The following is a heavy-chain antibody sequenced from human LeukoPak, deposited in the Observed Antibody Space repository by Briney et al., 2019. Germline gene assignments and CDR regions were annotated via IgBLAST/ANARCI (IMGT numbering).Heavy chain of an antibody. Sequence: GGSLRLSCAASGFTFSSYGMHWVRQAPGKGLEWVAVIWYDGSNKYYADSVKGRFTISKDNSKNTLYLQMNSLRAEDTAVYYCAREAGGRMVADYYYYGMDVWGQGTTVTVSS. CDR2: IWYDGSNK. D-gene: IGHD4/OR15-4a*01. CDR1: GFTFSSYG. J-gene: IGHJ6*02. CDR3: AREAGGRMVADYYYYGMDV. V-gene: IGHV3-33*01.